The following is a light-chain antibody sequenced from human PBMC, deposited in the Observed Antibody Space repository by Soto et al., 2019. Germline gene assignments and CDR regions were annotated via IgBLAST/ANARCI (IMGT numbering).Light chain of an antibody. CDR1: QNIHTY. J-gene: IGKJ1*01. CDR2: RAS. Sequence: DIVMTQSPSTLSASVGDRVTITCRASQNIHTYLAWYQQKPGTAPKLLISRASSLQSGVPSRFSGSGSGAEFTLTISSLQPDDVATYFCKQYEDYPWTFGQETNVQIK. CDR3: KQYEDYPWT. V-gene: IGKV1-5*03.